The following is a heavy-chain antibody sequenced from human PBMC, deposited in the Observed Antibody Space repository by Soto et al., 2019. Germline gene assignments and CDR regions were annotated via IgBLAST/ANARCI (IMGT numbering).Heavy chain of an antibody. CDR1: GFTFSNAL. V-gene: IGHV3-15*07. CDR3: PTGLRWYDTTGY. CDR2: IKSKADGATT. J-gene: IGHJ4*02. Sequence: EVQLVESGGGLIKPGGSLRLSCAASGFTFSNALLNWVRQAPGKGLEWVGRIKSKADGATTDYAAPVKGRFAISRQDSQNPLYLQMNSLKGEDTAFYYCPTGLRWYDTTGYWGQGTLVTVCS. D-gene: IGHD4-17*01.